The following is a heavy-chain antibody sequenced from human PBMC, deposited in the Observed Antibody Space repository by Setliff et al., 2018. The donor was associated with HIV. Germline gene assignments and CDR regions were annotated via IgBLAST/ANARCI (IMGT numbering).Heavy chain of an antibody. V-gene: IGHV4-4*07. J-gene: IGHJ1*01. Sequence: KPSETLSLTCTVSDDSISSNYWSWIRQSAGKGLEWVGRIYTGGRTNYNPSLKGRVTLSVDTSKNQFSLNLSSVTAAATAVYYCARQWRDQYNSGVSTEYFQHWGLGTLVTVS. CDR3: ARQWRDQYNSGVSTEYFQH. D-gene: IGHD3-22*01. CDR2: IYTGGRT. CDR1: DDSISSNY.